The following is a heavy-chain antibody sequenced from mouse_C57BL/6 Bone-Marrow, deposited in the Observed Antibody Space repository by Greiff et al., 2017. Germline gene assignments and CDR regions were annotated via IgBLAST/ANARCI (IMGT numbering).Heavy chain of an antibody. V-gene: IGHV5-16*01. CDR1: GFTFSDYY. J-gene: IGHJ2*01. CDR3: ARDAGPFDY. CDR2: INYDGSST. Sequence: EVKLMESEGGLVQPGSSMKLSCTASGFTFSDYYMAWVRQVPEKGLEWVANINYDGSSTYYLDSLKSRFIISRDNAKNILYLQMSSLKSEDTATYYCARDAGPFDYWGQGTTLTVSS.